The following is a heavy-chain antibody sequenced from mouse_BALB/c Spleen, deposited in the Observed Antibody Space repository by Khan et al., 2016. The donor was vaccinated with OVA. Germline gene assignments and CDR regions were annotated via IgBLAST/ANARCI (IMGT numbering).Heavy chain of an antibody. J-gene: IGHJ3*01. CDR1: GYSFSTFY. CDR3: ARHGSTSWFAY. D-gene: IGHD1-1*01. V-gene: IGHV1S135*01. Sequence: VQLKESGPELMKPGASVKISCKASGYSFSTFYIHWVTRSHGKTLEWIGYIDPFIGGATYNQKFKGKATLTVDKSSSTAYMHLTSLTSEDSADNYCARHGSTSWFAYWGQGTLVTVSA. CDR2: IDPFIGGA.